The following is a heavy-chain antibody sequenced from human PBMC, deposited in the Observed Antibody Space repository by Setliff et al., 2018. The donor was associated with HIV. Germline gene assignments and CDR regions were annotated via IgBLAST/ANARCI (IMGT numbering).Heavy chain of an antibody. V-gene: IGHV4-59*08. CDR1: GGSISSYY. CDR3: ARHWYSSSWYHVFDI. Sequence: SETLSLTCTVSGGSISSYYWTWLRQFPGKGPEWIGFIFYTGSTTYNPSLNSRVTISVDTSKNQFSLKLSSVTAADTAVYYCARHWYSSSWYHVFDIWGQGTMVTVSS. CDR2: IFYTGST. D-gene: IGHD6-13*01. J-gene: IGHJ3*02.